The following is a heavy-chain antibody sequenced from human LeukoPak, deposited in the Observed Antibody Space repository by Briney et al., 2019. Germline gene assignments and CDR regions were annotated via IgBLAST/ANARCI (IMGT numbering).Heavy chain of an antibody. CDR1: GGSISSGGYY. CDR2: IYCSGRP. Sequence: SETLSLTCTVSGGSISSGGYYWSWIRQHPGKGLEWIGYIYCSGRPYYSPSIKYILTISVDTSKNQFSMKLSSVTAADTAVYYCAGGGYCSGGRRYLTWFDPWGQGTLVTVSS. D-gene: IGHD2-15*01. J-gene: IGHJ5*02. V-gene: IGHV4-31*01. CDR3: AGGGYCSGGRRYLTWFDP.